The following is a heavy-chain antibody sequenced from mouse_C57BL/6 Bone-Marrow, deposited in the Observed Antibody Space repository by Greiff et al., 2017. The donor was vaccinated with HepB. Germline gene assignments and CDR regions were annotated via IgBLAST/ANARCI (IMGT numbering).Heavy chain of an antibody. J-gene: IGHJ4*01. CDR1: GYTFTSYW. CDR3: ARGDDYDVGYYAMDY. Sequence: QVQLQHPGAELVKPGASVKLSCKASGYTFTSYWMQWVKQRPGQGLEWIGEIDPSDSYTNYNQKFKGKATLTVDTSSSTAYMQLSSLTSEDSAVYYCARGDDYDVGYYAMDYWGQGTSVTVSS. D-gene: IGHD2-4*01. V-gene: IGHV1-50*01. CDR2: IDPSDSYT.